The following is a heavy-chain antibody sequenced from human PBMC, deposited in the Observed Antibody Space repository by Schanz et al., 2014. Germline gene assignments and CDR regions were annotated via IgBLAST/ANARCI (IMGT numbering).Heavy chain of an antibody. J-gene: IGHJ4*02. V-gene: IGHV3-23*04. CDR1: GFTVSSNY. CDR2: ISGSGSST. CDR3: ARDLISSGWYG. Sequence: EVQLVESGGGLVQPGGSLRLSCAASGFTVSSNYMSWVRQAPGKGLEWVSVISGSGSSTYYADSVKGRFTISRDNSKNTLYLQMNNLRAEDTAVYYCARDLISSGWYGWGQGTLVTVSS. D-gene: IGHD6-19*01.